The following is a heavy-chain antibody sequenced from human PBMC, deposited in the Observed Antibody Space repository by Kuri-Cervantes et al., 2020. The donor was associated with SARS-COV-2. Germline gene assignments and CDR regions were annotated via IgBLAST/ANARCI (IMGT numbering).Heavy chain of an antibody. D-gene: IGHD4-17*01. CDR1: GFTFGDYA. V-gene: IGHV3-49*03. Sequence: GESLKISCMGSGFTFGDYAMRWFRQAPGKGLEWVGFIRSKAHGGTTEYAASVKGRFAISRDDSKSIASLQMNSLKTEDTAVYYCTREDDYIDLELGFDYWGQGTLVTVSS. CDR3: TREDDYIDLELGFDY. J-gene: IGHJ4*02. CDR2: IRSKAHGGTT.